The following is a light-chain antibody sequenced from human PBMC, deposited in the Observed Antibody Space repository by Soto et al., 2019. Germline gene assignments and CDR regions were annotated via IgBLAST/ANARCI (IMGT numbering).Light chain of an antibody. CDR3: QRYSSYSEA. Sequence: DIQMTQSPSTLSGSVGDRVTITCRASQTISSWLAWYQQKPGKAPKLLIYKASTLKSGVPSRFSGSGSGTEFTLTSSRLQPDDCATYYCQRYSSYSEAFGQGTKVELK. J-gene: IGKJ1*01. CDR1: QTISSW. V-gene: IGKV1-5*03. CDR2: KAS.